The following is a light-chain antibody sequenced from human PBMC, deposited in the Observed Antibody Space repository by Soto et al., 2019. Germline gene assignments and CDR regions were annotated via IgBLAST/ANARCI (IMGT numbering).Light chain of an antibody. CDR3: QQYSTYSRT. CDR2: YAS. Sequence: DIQMTQSPSTLSASVGDRVTITCRANENINSWLAWCQQKPGRAPKLLIYYASSLERGVPSRFSGSRSGTEFTLTISSLQPDDFATYYCQQYSTYSRTFGQGTKV. CDR1: ENINSW. V-gene: IGKV1-5*01. J-gene: IGKJ1*01.